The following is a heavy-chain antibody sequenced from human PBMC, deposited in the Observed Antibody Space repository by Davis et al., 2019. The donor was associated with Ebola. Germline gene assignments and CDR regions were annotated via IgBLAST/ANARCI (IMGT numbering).Heavy chain of an antibody. CDR3: ARWRAYTGFDF. V-gene: IGHV4-59*11. J-gene: IGHJ4*02. CDR1: GASITSHY. D-gene: IGHD2-2*02. CDR2: AYHSGNT. Sequence: SETLSLTCTVSGASITSHYWTCIRQPPGKGLAWIGEAYHSGNTNYNPSLKTRVTISVDKSRNHFSLKLTSLTAADTAIYYCARWRAYTGFDFWGQGNLVTVSS.